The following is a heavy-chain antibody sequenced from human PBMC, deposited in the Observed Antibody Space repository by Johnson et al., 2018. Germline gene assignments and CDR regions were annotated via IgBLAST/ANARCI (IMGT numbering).Heavy chain of an antibody. V-gene: IGHV3-30*18. CDR2: ISYDGSNK. Sequence: VQLVESGGGVVQPGTSLRLSCAASGFTFSSYGMHWVRQAPGKGLEWVSVISYDGSNKYYADSVRGRFTISRDNSKNQQYLQMKSQRAEDTAVYYCAKDPVYGSGWYAAEYFDYRCQGTLVTVSS. J-gene: IGHJ4*02. D-gene: IGHD6-19*01. CDR3: AKDPVYGSGWYAAEYFDY. CDR1: GFTFSSYG.